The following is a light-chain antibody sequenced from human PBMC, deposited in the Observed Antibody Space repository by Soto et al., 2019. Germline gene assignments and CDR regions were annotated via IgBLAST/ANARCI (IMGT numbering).Light chain of an antibody. CDR2: LEGSGSY. CDR3: ETRDSNTQV. Sequence: QSVLTQSSSASASLGSSVKLTCTLNSGHSDYTIAWHQQQPGKAPRFLMKLEGSGSYNKGSGVPDRFSGSSSGADRYLTISNLQSEDEADYYCETRDSNTQVFGGGTKLTVL. CDR1: SGHSDYT. J-gene: IGLJ2*01. V-gene: IGLV4-60*03.